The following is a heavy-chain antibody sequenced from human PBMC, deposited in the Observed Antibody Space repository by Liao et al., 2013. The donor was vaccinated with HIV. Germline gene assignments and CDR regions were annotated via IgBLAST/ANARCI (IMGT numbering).Heavy chain of an antibody. Sequence: QVQLQESGPGLVKPLETLSLTCIVSGDSITKYYWSWIRQPPGKGLEWIAYTHVSGSTNYNPSLKSRVTMSIDTSKNQISLRLSSVAAADTAVYYCARGSTGQFDPWGQGTLVTVSS. J-gene: IGHJ5*02. CDR3: ARGSTGQFDP. V-gene: IGHV4-59*01. CDR1: GDSITKYY. D-gene: IGHD5/OR15-5a*01. CDR2: THVSGST.